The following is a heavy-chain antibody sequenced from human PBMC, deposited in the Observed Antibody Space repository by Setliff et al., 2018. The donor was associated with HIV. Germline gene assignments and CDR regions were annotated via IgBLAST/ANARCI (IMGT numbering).Heavy chain of an antibody. Sequence: SETLSLTCSVSGGSVSSSSYYWTWIRQPAGKGLEWIGHLHSSGDAYYGPSLKSRVAMSLDTSKNQFALRLNSVTAADTAVYYCARESPSMSLDAGGQGTLVTVSA. CDR3: ARESPSMSLDA. D-gene: IGHD3-10*02. CDR1: GGSVSSSSYY. V-gene: IGHV4-61*09. J-gene: IGHJ1*01. CDR2: LHSSGDA.